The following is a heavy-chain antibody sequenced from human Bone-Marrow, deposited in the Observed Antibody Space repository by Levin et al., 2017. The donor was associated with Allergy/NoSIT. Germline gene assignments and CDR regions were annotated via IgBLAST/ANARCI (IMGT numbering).Heavy chain of an antibody. CDR2: IIPILRGA. D-gene: IGHD3-10*01. V-gene: IGHV1-69*11. CDR3: ARAGGSGSYAY. CDR1: GGSFSSYA. J-gene: IGHJ4*02. Sequence: GASVKVSCQASGGSFSSYAIVWVRQAPGRGLEWMGRIIPILRGANYVQKFQGRLTITADESTTTAYMALNSLTFEDTAVYYSARAGGSGSYAYWGQGTGVTVSS.